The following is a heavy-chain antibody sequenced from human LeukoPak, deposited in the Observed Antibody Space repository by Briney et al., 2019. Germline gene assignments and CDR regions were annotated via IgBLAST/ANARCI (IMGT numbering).Heavy chain of an antibody. CDR2: IYYSGST. D-gene: IGHD1-26*01. V-gene: IGHV4-59*01. Sequence: PSETLSLTCTVSGGSISSYYWSWIRQPPGKGLEWIGYIYYSGSTNYNPSLKSRVTISVDTSKNQFSLKLSSVTAADTAVYYCARGSRVGATLADDYYYYMDVWGKGTTVTISS. CDR1: GGSISSYY. CDR3: ARGSRVGATLADDYYYYMDV. J-gene: IGHJ6*03.